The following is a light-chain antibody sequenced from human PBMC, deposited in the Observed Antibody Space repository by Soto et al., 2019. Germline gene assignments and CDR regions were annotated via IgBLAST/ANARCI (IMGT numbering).Light chain of an antibody. CDR2: LAS. J-gene: IGKJ2*01. CDR1: QSLLYSNGHNY. V-gene: IGKV2-28*01. CDR3: MQALQTPRYT. Sequence: DIVMTQSPLSLPVTPGEPASISCRSSQSLLYSNGHNYLDWYVQKPGQSPKLLIYLASYRASGVPDRFSGSGSCTDFTLKISRVEAEDVGVYYCMQALQTPRYTFGQGTKVDIK.